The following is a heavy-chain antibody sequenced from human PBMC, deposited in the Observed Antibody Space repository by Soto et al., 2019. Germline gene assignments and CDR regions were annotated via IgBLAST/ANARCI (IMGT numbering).Heavy chain of an antibody. CDR3: ARGNDFWSGYFRSYYYYYYGMDV. CDR2: ISAYNGNT. D-gene: IGHD3-3*01. Sequence: ASVKVSCKASGYTFTSYGISWVRQAPGQGLEWMGWISAYNGNTNYAQKLQGRVTMTTDTSTSTAYMELRSLRSDDTAVYYCARGNDFWSGYFRSYYYYYYGMDVWGQGTTVTVSS. CDR1: GYTFTSYG. V-gene: IGHV1-18*01. J-gene: IGHJ6*02.